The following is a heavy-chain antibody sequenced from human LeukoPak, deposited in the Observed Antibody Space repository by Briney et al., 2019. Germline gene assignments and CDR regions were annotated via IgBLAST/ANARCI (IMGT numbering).Heavy chain of an antibody. CDR3: ARGNWNY. V-gene: IGHV3-21*01. J-gene: IGHJ4*02. D-gene: IGHD1-1*01. CDR2: ITTGSSYI. CDR1: GFTFSSYS. Sequence: PGGSLRLSCAASGFTFSSYSMNWVRQAPGKGLGWVSSITTGSSYIYYADSVKGRFTISRDNAKNSLYLQMNSLRAEDTAVYYCARGNWNYWGQGTLVTVSS.